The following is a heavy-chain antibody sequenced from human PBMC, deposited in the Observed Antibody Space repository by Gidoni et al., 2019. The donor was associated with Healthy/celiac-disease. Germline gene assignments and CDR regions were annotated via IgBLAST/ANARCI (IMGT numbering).Heavy chain of an antibody. CDR2: ISSGSSYT. CDR1: GFTFSDYY. D-gene: IGHD4-4*01. Sequence: QVQLVESGGGLVKPGGSLRLSCAASGFTFSDYYMTWIRQAPGKGLEWVSYISSGSSYTNYADSVKGRFTISRDNAKNSLYLQMNSLRADDTAVYYCARLSNSNWFDPWGQGTLVTVSS. V-gene: IGHV3-11*06. CDR3: ARLSNSNWFDP. J-gene: IGHJ5*02.